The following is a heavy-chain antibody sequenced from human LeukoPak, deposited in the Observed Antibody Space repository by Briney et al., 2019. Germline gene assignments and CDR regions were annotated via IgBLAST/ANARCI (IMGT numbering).Heavy chain of an antibody. CDR2: IKQDESEK. CDR3: ARLSDSISCFGFDI. Sequence: PGGSLRLSCGASGFTFSSYWMSWVRQAPGKGLEWVANIKQDESEKYYVDSVKGRFTISRDNAKNSLYLQMNSLRAEDTAVYYCARLSDSISCFGFDIWGQGTTVTVSS. J-gene: IGHJ3*02. V-gene: IGHV3-7*01. CDR1: GFTFSSYW. D-gene: IGHD2-2*01.